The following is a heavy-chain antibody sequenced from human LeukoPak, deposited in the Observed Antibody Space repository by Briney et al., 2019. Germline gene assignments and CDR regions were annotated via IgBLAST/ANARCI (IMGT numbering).Heavy chain of an antibody. CDR2: ISAYNGNT. J-gene: IGHJ4*02. Sequence: ATVKVSCKASGYTFTSYGISWVRQAPGQGLEWMGWISAYNGNTNYAQKLQGGVTMTTDTSTSTAYMELRSLRSDDTAVYYCARRYYDSSGYYYLDYWGQGTLVTVSS. CDR3: ARRYYDSSGYYYLDY. V-gene: IGHV1-18*01. CDR1: GYTFTSYG. D-gene: IGHD3-22*01.